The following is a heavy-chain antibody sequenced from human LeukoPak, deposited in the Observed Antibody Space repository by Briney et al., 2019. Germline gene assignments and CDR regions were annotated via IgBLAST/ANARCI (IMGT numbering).Heavy chain of an antibody. Sequence: SETLSLTCAVYGGSFSGYYWSWTRQPPGKGLEWIGEINHSGSTNYNPSLKSRVTISVDTSKNQFSLKLSSVTAADTAVYYCARRTVVTLFQHWGQGTLVTVSS. D-gene: IGHD4-23*01. CDR3: ARRTVVTLFQH. J-gene: IGHJ1*01. CDR2: INHSGST. V-gene: IGHV4-34*01. CDR1: GGSFSGYY.